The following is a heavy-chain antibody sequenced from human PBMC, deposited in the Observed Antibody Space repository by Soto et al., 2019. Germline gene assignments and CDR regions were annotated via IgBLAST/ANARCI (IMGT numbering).Heavy chain of an antibody. CDR1: GFTFSSYW. CDR3: ARDASQGFFYYYYGMDV. J-gene: IGHJ6*02. Sequence: GGSLRLSCAASGFTFSSYWMSWVRQAPGKGLEWVANIKQDGSEKYYVDSVKGRFTISRDNAKNSLYLQMNSLRAEDTAVYYCARDASQGFFYYYYGMDVWGQGTTVTVSS. V-gene: IGHV3-7*01. CDR2: IKQDGSEK.